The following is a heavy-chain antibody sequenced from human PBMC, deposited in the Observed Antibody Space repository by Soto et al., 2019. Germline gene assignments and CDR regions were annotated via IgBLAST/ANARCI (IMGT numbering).Heavy chain of an antibody. D-gene: IGHD3-9*01. CDR2: ISAYNGNT. Sequence: ASLKVSCKASGYSFTSYGISWVRQAPGQGLEWMGWISAYNGNTNYAQKLQGRVTMTTDTSTSTAYMELRSLRSDDTAVYYCAREKLRYFDWLLGYYYGMDVWGQGTTVTVSS. J-gene: IGHJ6*02. CDR1: GYSFTSYG. V-gene: IGHV1-18*01. CDR3: AREKLRYFDWLLGYYYGMDV.